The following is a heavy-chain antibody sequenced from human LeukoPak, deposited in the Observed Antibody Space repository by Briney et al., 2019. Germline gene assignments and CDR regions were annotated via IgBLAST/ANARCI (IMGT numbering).Heavy chain of an antibody. Sequence: SETLSLTCAVHGESFSAYFWSWIRQVPGRGLEWIGEIDHRGISNYNPSLKSRATILVDTSNNRFSLSLASVTAADTATYYCASRSLTLAAARCFCDWGQGTVVTVSS. CDR1: GESFSAYF. V-gene: IGHV4-34*01. D-gene: IGHD2-15*01. CDR2: IDHRGIS. J-gene: IGHJ4*03. CDR3: ASRSLTLAAARCFCD.